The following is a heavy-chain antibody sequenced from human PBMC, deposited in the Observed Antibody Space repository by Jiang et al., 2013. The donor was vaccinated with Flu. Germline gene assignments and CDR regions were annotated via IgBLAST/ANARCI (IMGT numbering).Heavy chain of an antibody. CDR3: ARESGSYFDS. J-gene: IGHJ4*02. CDR1: YSFTSYW. Sequence: YSFTSYWIGWVRQMPGKGPRTWMGGSIFPGDSDTRYNPSFQGQVTISADKSIDTAYLHWSSLKASDTAIYYCARESGSYFDSWGPGNAGHRLL. V-gene: IGHV5-51*01. D-gene: IGHD1-26*01. CDR2: IFPGDSDT.